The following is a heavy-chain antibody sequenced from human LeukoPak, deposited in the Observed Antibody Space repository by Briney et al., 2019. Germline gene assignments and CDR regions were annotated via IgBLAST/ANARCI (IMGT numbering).Heavy chain of an antibody. Sequence: GESLKISCKNSGYSFTTYWIGWVRQMPGKGLEWMGIIYPGDSDTRYSPSFQGQVTISADKSISTAYLQWSSLKASDTATYYCARHPYDYVWGSYRANWFDPWGQGTLVTVSS. V-gene: IGHV5-51*01. D-gene: IGHD3-16*02. CDR2: IYPGDSDT. CDR3: ARHPYDYVWGSYRANWFDP. CDR1: GYSFTTYW. J-gene: IGHJ5*02.